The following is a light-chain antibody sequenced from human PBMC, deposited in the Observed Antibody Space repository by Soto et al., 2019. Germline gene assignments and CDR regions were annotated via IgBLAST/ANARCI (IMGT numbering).Light chain of an antibody. CDR2: EVT. J-gene: IGLJ1*01. CDR1: SSDVGGYNY. V-gene: IGLV2-8*01. CDR3: GSYAGGNTFV. Sequence: QSALTQSPSASGSPGQSVTISCIGTSSDVGGYNYVSWYQHHPGKAPELIIYEVTKRPSGVPDRFSGSRSGTTASLTVSGLQAEDEADYYCGSYAGGNTFVFGTGTKLTVL.